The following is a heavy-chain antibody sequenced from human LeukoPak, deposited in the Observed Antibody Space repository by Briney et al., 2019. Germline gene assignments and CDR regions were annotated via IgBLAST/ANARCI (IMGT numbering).Heavy chain of an antibody. CDR3: AIAGEYGDYVDH. D-gene: IGHD4-17*01. Sequence: GGPLTLPCAASGFPFRNYLMHWVRQPPGKGRVWVSGINSDGRSTSYVDSANGRFTIYRDNAKNTMYLQMNSLRGEDTAVYYGAIAGEYGDYVDHWGEGTLVTVSS. CDR1: GFPFRNYL. J-gene: IGHJ4*02. CDR2: INSDGRST. V-gene: IGHV3-74*01.